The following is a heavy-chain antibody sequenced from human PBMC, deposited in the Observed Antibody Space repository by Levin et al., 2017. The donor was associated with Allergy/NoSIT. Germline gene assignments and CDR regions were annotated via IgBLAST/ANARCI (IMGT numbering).Heavy chain of an antibody. D-gene: IGHD5-18*01. CDR1: GGSISSGGYS. CDR2: IYLSGST. Sequence: LRLSCAVSGGSISSGGYSWSWIRQPPGKGLEWIGNIYLSGSTNDNPSLKSRVTMSVDRSKNQFSLKLSYVTAADTAVYYCARVAGYSYGFYFDYWGPGTLVTVSS. J-gene: IGHJ4*02. V-gene: IGHV4-30-2*01. CDR3: ARVAGYSYGFYFDY.